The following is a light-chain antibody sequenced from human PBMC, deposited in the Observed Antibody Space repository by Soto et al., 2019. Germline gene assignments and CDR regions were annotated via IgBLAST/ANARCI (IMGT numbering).Light chain of an antibody. J-gene: IGKJ4*01. CDR1: QSVNSS. CDR2: AAS. Sequence: EIVLTQSPATLSLSPGARATLSCRASQSVNSSLAWYQQKPGQAPRLLFHAASNRPPGVPARFSGSGSGTDFTLTINSLEPEDFAIYYCQQRTNWPPYLTFGGGTKVEIK. CDR3: QQRTNWPPYLT. V-gene: IGKV3-11*01.